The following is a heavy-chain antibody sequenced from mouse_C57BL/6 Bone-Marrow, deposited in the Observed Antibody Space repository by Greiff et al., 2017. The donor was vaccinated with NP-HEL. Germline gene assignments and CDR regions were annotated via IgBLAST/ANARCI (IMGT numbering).Heavy chain of an antibody. V-gene: IGHV5-4*01. D-gene: IGHD1-1*01. Sequence: DVQLVESGGGLVKPGGSLKLSCAASGFTFSSYAMSWVRQTPEKRLEWVATISDGGSYTYYPDNVKGRFTISRDNANNNLYLQMSHLNSEDTAMYYCARGTVVKEFYFDYWGQGTTLTVSS. CDR2: ISDGGSYT. CDR3: ARGTVVKEFYFDY. CDR1: GFTFSSYA. J-gene: IGHJ2*01.